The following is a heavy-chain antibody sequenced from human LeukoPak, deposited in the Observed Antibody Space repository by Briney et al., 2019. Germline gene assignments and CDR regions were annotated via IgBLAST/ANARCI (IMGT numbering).Heavy chain of an antibody. D-gene: IGHD2-2*01. J-gene: IGHJ4*02. CDR1: GFAFSRYY. Sequence: GRSLRLSCAVSGFAFSRYYMHWVRQAPGKGLEWVALLSSDGSKKYYVDPVNVRFTISRDNSKTTLYLEMNSLRPEDTAVYYCRTFAVGNTAREYWGPGTMVTVSS. V-gene: IGHV3-30*03. CDR2: LSSDGSKK. CDR3: RTFAVGNTAREY.